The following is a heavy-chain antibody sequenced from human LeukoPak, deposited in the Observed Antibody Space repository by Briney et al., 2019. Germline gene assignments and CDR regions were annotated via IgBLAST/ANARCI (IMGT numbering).Heavy chain of an antibody. CDR3: ARDYKYAFDN. J-gene: IGHJ4*02. V-gene: IGHV3-48*01. Sequence: GGSLRLSCAASGFRFSDYSMNWVRQAPGKGLEWISYICIDSGNTNYADSVKGRFTISGDKAKNSLYLQMHSLRVEDTAVYYCARDYKYAFDNWGQGTLVTVSS. CDR2: ICIDSGNT. D-gene: IGHD5-24*01. CDR1: GFRFSDYS.